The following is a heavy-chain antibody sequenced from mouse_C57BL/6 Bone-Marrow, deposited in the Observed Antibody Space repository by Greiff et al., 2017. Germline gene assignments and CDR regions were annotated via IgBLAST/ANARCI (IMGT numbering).Heavy chain of an antibody. V-gene: IGHV1-69*01. Sequence: QVQLQQPVAELVMPGASVKLSCKASGYTFTSYWMHWVKQRPGQGLEWIGEIDPSDSYTNYTQKFKGKSTLTVDKSSSTAYMQLSSLTSEDSAVYYCAREWGITTVVASDWYFDVWGTGTTVTVSS. J-gene: IGHJ1*03. D-gene: IGHD1-1*01. CDR2: IDPSDSYT. CDR3: AREWGITTVVASDWYFDV. CDR1: GYTFTSYW.